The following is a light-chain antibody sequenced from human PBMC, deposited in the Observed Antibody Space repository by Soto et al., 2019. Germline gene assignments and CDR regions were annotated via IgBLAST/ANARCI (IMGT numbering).Light chain of an antibody. V-gene: IGKV3-20*01. CDR3: QQYGSSPPYT. Sequence: EIVLTQSPGTLSLSPGDRATLSCRASQSINGNYLHWYQQKPGQAPRLLIFGTSSRATGIPDRFIGGGSGTDFTLTISRLEPEDFAVYYCQQYGSSPPYTFGQGTKLEI. CDR2: GTS. J-gene: IGKJ2*01. CDR1: QSINGNY.